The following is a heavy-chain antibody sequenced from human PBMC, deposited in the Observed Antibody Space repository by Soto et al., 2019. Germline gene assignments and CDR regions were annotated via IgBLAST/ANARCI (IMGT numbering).Heavy chain of an antibody. D-gene: IGHD2-15*01. Sequence: QVQLVESGGGVVQPGGSLRLSCATSGFIFSTYGMQWVRQSPGEGLEWVAVMANGGSYQYYADSVKGRFTISRDNSKNTLYLQMDSLRREDTAVYYCARSIGGSSYYPPDYWGQGTLVTVSS. CDR3: ARSIGGSSYYPPDY. CDR2: MANGGSYQ. J-gene: IGHJ4*02. V-gene: IGHV3-30*03. CDR1: GFIFSTYG.